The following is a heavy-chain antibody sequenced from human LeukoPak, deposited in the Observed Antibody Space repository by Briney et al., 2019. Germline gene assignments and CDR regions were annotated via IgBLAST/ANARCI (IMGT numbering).Heavy chain of an antibody. J-gene: IGHJ4*02. CDR2: ISSSSSYI. CDR3: ASNSYDSSGYYYS. D-gene: IGHD3-22*01. V-gene: IGHV3-21*01. Sequence: WGVLRLSCAASGFTFSSYSMNWVRQAPGKGLEWVSSISSSSSYIYYADSVKGRFTISRDNAKNSLYLQMNSLRAEDTAVYYCASNSYDSSGYYYSWGQGTLVTVSS. CDR1: GFTFSSYS.